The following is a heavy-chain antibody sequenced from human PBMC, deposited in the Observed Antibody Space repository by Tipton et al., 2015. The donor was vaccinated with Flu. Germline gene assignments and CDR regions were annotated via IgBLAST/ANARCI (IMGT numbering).Heavy chain of an antibody. CDR3: ARNKGTGYEDF. V-gene: IGHV4-59*01. J-gene: IGHJ4*02. Sequence: TLSLTCTVSGASITNYYWTWIRQPPGKPLEWIGYTSYSGNTNFNPSLRSRVSMSVDASKSQFSLKMTSLSAADTATYFCARNKGTGYEDFWGQGTLVTVSS. CDR2: TSYSGNT. CDR1: GASITNYY. D-gene: IGHD1-1*01.